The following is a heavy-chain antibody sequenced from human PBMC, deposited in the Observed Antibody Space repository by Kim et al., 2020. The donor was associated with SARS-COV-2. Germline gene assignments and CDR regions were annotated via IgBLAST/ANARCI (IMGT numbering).Heavy chain of an antibody. D-gene: IGHD5-18*01. CDR1: GYRFTSYW. CDR3: ARPAGWTAMVSHFDY. Sequence: GESLKISCKGYGYRFTSYWIGWVRQMPGKGLEWMGIIYPGDSDTRYSPSFQGQVTISADKSISTAYLQWSSLKASDTAMYYCARPAGWTAMVSHFDYWGQGTLVTVSS. CDR2: IYPGDSDT. J-gene: IGHJ4*02. V-gene: IGHV5-51*01.